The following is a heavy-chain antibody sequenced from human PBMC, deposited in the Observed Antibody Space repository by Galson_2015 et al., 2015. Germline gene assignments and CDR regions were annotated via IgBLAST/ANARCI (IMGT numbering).Heavy chain of an antibody. V-gene: IGHV3-30*18. D-gene: IGHD6-19*01. J-gene: IGHJ4*02. CDR1: GFTFSSYG. CDR2: ISYDGSNK. Sequence: SLRLSCAASGFTFSSYGMHWVRQAPGKGLEWVAVISYDGSNKYYADSVKGRFTISRDNSKNTLYLQMNSLRAEDTAVYYCAKDLWGIVVAYYFDYWGQGTLVTVSS. CDR3: AKDLWGIVVAYYFDY.